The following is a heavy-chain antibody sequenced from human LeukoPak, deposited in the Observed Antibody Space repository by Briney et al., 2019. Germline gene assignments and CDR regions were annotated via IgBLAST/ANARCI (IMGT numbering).Heavy chain of an antibody. J-gene: IGHJ4*02. CDR3: ARGLSIMGYYDILPIDY. CDR2: IYYSGST. V-gene: IGHV4-39*07. D-gene: IGHD3-9*01. CDR1: GGSISSSSYY. Sequence: SETLSLTCTVSGGSISSSSYYWGWIRQPPGKGLEWIGSIYYSGSTYYNPSLKSRVTISVDTSKNQFSLKLSSVTAADTAVYYCARGLSIMGYYDILPIDYWGQGTLVTVSS.